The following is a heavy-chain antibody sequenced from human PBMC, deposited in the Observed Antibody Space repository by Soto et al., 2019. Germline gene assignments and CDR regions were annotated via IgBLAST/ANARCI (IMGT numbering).Heavy chain of an antibody. V-gene: IGHV1-69*01. D-gene: IGHD3-10*01. Sequence: QVQLEQSGAEVKMPGSSVRLSCKASGGSFYGYVFFWVRQAPGQGLVYMGGIIPLFNTPSYSQQFHGRATIAADGSTRTAHLDLNSLTSEDTAVYFCATMGRDGDEFDSVVQYWGQGSLVTVSS. CDR3: ATMGRDGDEFDSVVQY. J-gene: IGHJ4*02. CDR2: IIPLFNTP. CDR1: GGSFYGYV.